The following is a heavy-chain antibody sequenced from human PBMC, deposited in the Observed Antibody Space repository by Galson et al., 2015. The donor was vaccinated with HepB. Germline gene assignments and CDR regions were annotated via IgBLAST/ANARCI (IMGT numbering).Heavy chain of an antibody. J-gene: IGHJ4*02. V-gene: IGHV3-7*05. CDR1: GFTFSAYW. CDR3: VNNWESGY. D-gene: IGHD1-20*01. CDR2: INPDGSQM. Sequence: SLRLSCAASGFTFSAYWMGWVRQAPGKGLQWVASINPDGSQMYYVDSVKGRFTISRDNAKNSVFLQMNSLRVEDTAVYYSVNNWESGYWGQGTLVTVSS.